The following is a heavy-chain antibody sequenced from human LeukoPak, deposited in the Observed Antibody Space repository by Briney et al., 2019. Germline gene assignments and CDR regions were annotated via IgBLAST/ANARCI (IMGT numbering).Heavy chain of an antibody. J-gene: IGHJ4*02. D-gene: IGHD3-22*01. CDR1: GFTFSSYA. V-gene: IGHV3-30*18. Sequence: PGRSLRLSCAASGFTFSSYAMHWVRQGPGKGLEWVAIISYDGRNNHYADSVKGRFTISRDNSKNTLHLQMNSLRAEDTAVYYCAKLGSDSSGSHTLFDYWGQGTQVTVSS. CDR2: ISYDGRNN. CDR3: AKLGSDSSGSHTLFDY.